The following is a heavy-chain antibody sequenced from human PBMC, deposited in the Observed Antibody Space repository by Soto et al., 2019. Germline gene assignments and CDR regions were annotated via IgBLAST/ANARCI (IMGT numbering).Heavy chain of an antibody. CDR1: GGSISRSGFY. J-gene: IGHJ6*02. V-gene: IGHV4-39*01. Sequence: SETLSLTCTVSGGSISRSGFYWGWIRQPPGKGLEWIGSIYYSGRTYYNPSLKSRVTISVDTSKNQFSLKLSSVTAADTAVYYCARAVVRGENSWNPGSYYYYYGMDVWGQGTTVTVSS. D-gene: IGHD3-10*01. CDR2: IYYSGRT. CDR3: ARAVVRGENSWNPGSYYYYYGMDV.